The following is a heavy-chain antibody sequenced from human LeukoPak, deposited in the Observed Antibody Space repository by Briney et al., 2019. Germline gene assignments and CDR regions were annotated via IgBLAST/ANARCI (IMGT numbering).Heavy chain of an antibody. CDR2: INPNSGGT. J-gene: IGHJ5*02. Sequence: ASVKVSCKASGYTFTGYYMHWVRQAPGQGLEWMGWINPNSGGTNYAQKFQGRVTMTRDTSISTAYMELSRLRSDDTAVYYGASSIAVAGPKGWFDPWGQGTLVTVSS. V-gene: IGHV1-2*02. CDR1: GYTFTGYY. D-gene: IGHD6-19*01. CDR3: ASSIAVAGPKGWFDP.